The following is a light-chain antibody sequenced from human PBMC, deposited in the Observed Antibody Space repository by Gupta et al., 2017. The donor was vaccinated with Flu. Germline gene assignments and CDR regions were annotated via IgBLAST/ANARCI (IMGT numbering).Light chain of an antibody. Sequence: SALTQPASVSGSPGQSITISCTGTSNDVGGYNYVSWYQQNPGKAPKLMIYEVSNRPSGVSNRFSGSKSGNTASLTISGLQAEDEADYYCTSYTSSTTLVFGGGTKVTVL. CDR1: SNDVGGYNY. CDR2: EVS. V-gene: IGLV2-14*01. CDR3: TSYTSSTTLV. J-gene: IGLJ2*01.